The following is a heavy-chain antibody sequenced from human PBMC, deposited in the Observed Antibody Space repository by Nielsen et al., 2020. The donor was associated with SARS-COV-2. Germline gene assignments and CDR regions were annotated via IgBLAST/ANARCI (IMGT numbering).Heavy chain of an antibody. V-gene: IGHV4-34*01. CDR2: INHSGST. CDR3: ARVSSEGWSIGY. Sequence: WIRQPPGKGLEWIGEINHSGSTNYNPSLKSRVTISVDTSKNQFSLKLSSVTAADTAVYYCARVSSEGWSIGYWGQGTLVTVSS. D-gene: IGHD1-26*01. J-gene: IGHJ4*02.